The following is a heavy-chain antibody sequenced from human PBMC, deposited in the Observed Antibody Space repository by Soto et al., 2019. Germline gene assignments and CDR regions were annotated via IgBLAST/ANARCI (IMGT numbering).Heavy chain of an antibody. V-gene: IGHV3-23*01. CDR1: GFTFSSYA. CDR3: AKDASSGITSFDL. Sequence: EVQLLESGGGLVQPGGSLRLSCAASGFTFSSYAMSWVRQAPGKGLEWVSAISGSGGSTYYADSVKGRFTISRDNSKNTLYLQMNSLRAEDTALYYCAKDASSGITSFDLWGRCTLVTVSS. D-gene: IGHD3-3*01. J-gene: IGHJ2*01. CDR2: ISGSGGST.